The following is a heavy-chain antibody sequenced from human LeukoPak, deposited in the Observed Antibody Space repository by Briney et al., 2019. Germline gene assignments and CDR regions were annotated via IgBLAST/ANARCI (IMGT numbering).Heavy chain of an antibody. V-gene: IGHV4-61*02. CDR1: GGSISSGSYY. CDR3: ARESIAAHPNFDY. D-gene: IGHD6-6*01. J-gene: IGHJ4*02. Sequence: SQTLSLTCTVSGGSISSGSYYWSWIRQPAGKGLEWIGRIYTSGSTNYNPSLESRVTISVDTSKNQFSLKLSSVTAADTAVYYCARESIAAHPNFDYWGQGTLVTVSS. CDR2: IYTSGST.